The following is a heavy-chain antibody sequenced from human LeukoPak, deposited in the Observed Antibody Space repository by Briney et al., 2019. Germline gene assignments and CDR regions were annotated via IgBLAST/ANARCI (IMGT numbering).Heavy chain of an antibody. CDR3: ARAPGRAVAGYYHYYGMDV. D-gene: IGHD6-19*01. J-gene: IGHJ6*02. V-gene: IGHV4-34*01. Sequence: SETLSLTCAVYGGSFSGYYWSWIRQPPGKGLEWIGEINHSGSTNYNPSLKSRVTISVDTSKTQFSLKLSSVTAADTAVYYCARAPGRAVAGYYHYYGMDVWGQGTTVTVSS. CDR1: GGSFSGYY. CDR2: INHSGST.